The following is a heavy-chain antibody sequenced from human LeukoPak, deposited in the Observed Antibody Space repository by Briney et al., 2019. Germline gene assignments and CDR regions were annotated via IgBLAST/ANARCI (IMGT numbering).Heavy chain of an antibody. CDR2: ISGSGGST. V-gene: IGHV3-23*01. CDR3: AKDRRTIVGATT. Sequence: GGSVTLFCAASGFTFSSYAMSWVRQAPGKGLEWVSAISGSGGSTYYADSVKGRFTISRDNSKNTLYLQMNSLRAEDTAVYYCAKDRRTIVGATTWGQGTLVTVSS. CDR1: GFTFSSYA. D-gene: IGHD1-26*01. J-gene: IGHJ5*02.